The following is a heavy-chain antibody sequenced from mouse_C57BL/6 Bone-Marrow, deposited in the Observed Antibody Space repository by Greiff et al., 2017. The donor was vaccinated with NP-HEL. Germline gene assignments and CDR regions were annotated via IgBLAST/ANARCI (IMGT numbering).Heavy chain of an antibody. CDR2: INSDGGST. V-gene: IGHV5-2*01. CDR3: ARHEDYGSSYAMDY. J-gene: IGHJ4*01. D-gene: IGHD1-1*01. Sequence: EVQLQESGGGLVQPGESLKLSCESNEYAFPSHDMSWVRKTPEKRLELVAAINSDGGSTYYPDTIERRFIISRDKTKKTLYLQMSSLRSEDTALYYCARHEDYGSSYAMDYWGQGTSVTVSS. CDR1: EYAFPSHD.